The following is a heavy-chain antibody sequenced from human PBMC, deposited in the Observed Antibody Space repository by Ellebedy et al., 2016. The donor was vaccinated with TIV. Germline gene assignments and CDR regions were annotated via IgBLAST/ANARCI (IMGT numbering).Heavy chain of an antibody. Sequence: AASVTVSCKASGYTFTAYYIHWVRQAPGQGLEWMGWINPRSGATNYAQKFQGRVSVARDTSITTAYMELSRLTSDDTAMYYCARVKQKLAQGQTYGLDVWGRGTTVTVSS. CDR3: ARVKQKLAQGQTYGLDV. V-gene: IGHV1-2*02. D-gene: IGHD3-3*02. CDR2: INPRSGAT. CDR1: GYTFTAYY. J-gene: IGHJ6*02.